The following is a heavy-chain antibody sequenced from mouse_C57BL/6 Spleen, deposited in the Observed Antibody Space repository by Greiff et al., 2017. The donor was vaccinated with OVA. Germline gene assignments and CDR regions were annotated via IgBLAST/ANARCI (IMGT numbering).Heavy chain of an antibody. J-gene: IGHJ3*01. Sequence: QVHVKQPGAELVKPGASVKMSCKASGYTFTSYWITWVKQRPGQGLEWIGDIYPGSGSTNYNEKFKSKATLTVDTSSSTAYMQLSSLTSEDSAVYYCARSFTAQAKAWFAYWGQGTLVTVSA. V-gene: IGHV1-55*01. CDR2: IYPGSGST. D-gene: IGHD3-2*02. CDR3: ARSFTAQAKAWFAY. CDR1: GYTFTSYW.